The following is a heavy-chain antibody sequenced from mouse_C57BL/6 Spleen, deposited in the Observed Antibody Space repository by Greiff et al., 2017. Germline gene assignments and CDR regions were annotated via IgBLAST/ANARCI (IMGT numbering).Heavy chain of an antibody. J-gene: IGHJ1*03. CDR1: GYTFTSYW. CDR2: IDPSDSET. Sequence: QVQLQQPGAELVRPGSSVKLSCKASGYTFTSYWMHWVKQRPIQGLEWIGNIDPSDSETHYNQKFKDKATLTVDKSSSTAYMQLSSLTSEDSAVDYCARRYYDYNWYFDVWGTGTTVTVSS. D-gene: IGHD2-4*01. V-gene: IGHV1-52*01. CDR3: ARRYYDYNWYFDV.